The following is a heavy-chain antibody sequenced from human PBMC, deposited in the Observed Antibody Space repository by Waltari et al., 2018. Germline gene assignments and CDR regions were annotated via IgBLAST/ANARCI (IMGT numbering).Heavy chain of an antibody. CDR1: RGSISSGDYN. CDR2: IYYSGST. V-gene: IGHV4-30-4*08. J-gene: IGHJ4*02. D-gene: IGHD3-10*01. Sequence: QVQLQESGPGQVKPSQTLSLSSTVYRGSISSGDYNWSWIRPPPGKGLEWIGYIYYSGSTDYNPSLKSRVTISVDTSKNQFSLKLSSVTAADTAVYYCASNRSGTYGSGSYSPDYWGQGTLVTVSS. CDR3: ASNRSGTYGSGSYSPDY.